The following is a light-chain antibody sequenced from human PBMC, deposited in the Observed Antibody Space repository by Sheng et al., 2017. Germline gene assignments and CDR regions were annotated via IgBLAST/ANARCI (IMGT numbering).Light chain of an antibody. CDR1: QGISNY. V-gene: IGKV1-27*01. Sequence: DIQMTQSPSSLSASVGDRVIITCRASQGISNYLAWYQQKPGKVPKLLIYAASTLQSGVPSRFSGSGSGTEFTLTISSLQPDDFATYYCQQYHTYSWTFGQGTKVEIK. CDR2: AAS. J-gene: IGKJ1*01. CDR3: QQYHTYSWT.